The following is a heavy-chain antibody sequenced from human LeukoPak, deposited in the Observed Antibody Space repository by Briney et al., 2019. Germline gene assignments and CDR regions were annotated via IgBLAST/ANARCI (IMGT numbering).Heavy chain of an antibody. V-gene: IGHV3-9*01. J-gene: IGHJ6*02. CDR2: ISWNSGSI. D-gene: IGHD3-10*01. CDR1: GFTFDDYA. Sequence: GRSLRLSCAASGFTFDDYAMHWVRQAPGKGLEWVSGISWNSGSIGYADSVKGRFTISRDNAKNSLYLQMNSLRAEDTALYYCAKVLNPYYYGSGTRGNYYYGMDVWGQGTTVTVSS. CDR3: AKVLNPYYYGSGTRGNYYYGMDV.